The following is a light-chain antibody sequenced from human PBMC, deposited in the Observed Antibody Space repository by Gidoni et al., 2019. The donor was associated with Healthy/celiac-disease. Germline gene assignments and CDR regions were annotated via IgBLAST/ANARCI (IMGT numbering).Light chain of an antibody. CDR2: LGS. CDR3: MQDLHTPT. Sequence: MVITQSPLPLPVTPGEPASISCRSSQSLLNSNGCNYLDWYLQKPGQSPKRLIYLGSNRDSGVPDRFSGSGSGTDFTLKISRVEAEDVGVYYCMQDLHTPTFXGXTKVEIK. J-gene: IGKJ4*01. V-gene: IGKV2-28*01. CDR1: QSLLNSNGCNY.